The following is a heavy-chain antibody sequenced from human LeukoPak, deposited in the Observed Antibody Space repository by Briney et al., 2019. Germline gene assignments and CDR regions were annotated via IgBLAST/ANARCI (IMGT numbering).Heavy chain of an antibody. CDR1: GGTVISYA. V-gene: IGHV1-69*06. D-gene: IGHD2-2*01. CDR2: IIPIFGTA. CDR3: ARDGGYCSSTSCRSYFDY. J-gene: IGHJ4*02. Sequence: ASVKVSCKASGGTVISYAISWVRQAPGQGLEGMGGIIPIFGTANYAQKFQGRVTITADKSTSTAYMELSSLRSEDTAVYYCARDGGYCSSTSCRSYFDYWGQGTLVTVSS.